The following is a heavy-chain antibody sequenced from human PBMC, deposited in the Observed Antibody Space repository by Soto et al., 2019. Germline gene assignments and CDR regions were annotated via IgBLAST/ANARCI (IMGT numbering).Heavy chain of an antibody. CDR3: AREGNSSPARGPNWFDP. J-gene: IGHJ5*02. V-gene: IGHV4-4*02. CDR1: GDSINNSHW. CDR2: TYHSGTT. Sequence: QVQLQESGPGLVQPSGTLSLTCAVSGDSINNSHWWSWVRQTPGKGLEWIGETYHSGTTNYNPSLKTRVTISIDKSKNQFSLKMNSVTAADTAVYDCAREGNSSPARGPNWFDPWGQGTLGTVSS. D-gene: IGHD6-13*01.